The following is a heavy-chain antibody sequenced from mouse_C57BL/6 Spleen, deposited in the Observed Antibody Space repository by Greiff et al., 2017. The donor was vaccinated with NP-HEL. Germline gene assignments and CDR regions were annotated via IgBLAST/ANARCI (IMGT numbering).Heavy chain of an antibody. V-gene: IGHV3-1*01. Sequence: EVKLVESGPGMVKPSQSLSLTCTVTGYSITSGYDWHWIRHFPGNKLEWMGYISYSGSTNYNPSLKSRISITHDTSKNHFFLKLNSVTTEDTATYYCAREGDGYKFAYWGQVTLVTVSA. D-gene: IGHD2-3*01. CDR2: ISYSGST. CDR3: AREGDGYKFAY. J-gene: IGHJ3*01. CDR1: GYSITSGYD.